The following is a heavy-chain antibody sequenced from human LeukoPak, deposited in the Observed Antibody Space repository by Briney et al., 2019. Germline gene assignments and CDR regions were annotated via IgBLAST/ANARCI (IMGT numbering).Heavy chain of an antibody. V-gene: IGHV4-61*02. CDR1: GGSISSGSYY. J-gene: IGHJ3*02. CDR2: IYTSGST. D-gene: IGHD1-7*01. CDR3: ASGETTDAFDI. Sequence: PSQTLSLTCTVSGGSISSGSYYWNWIRQPAGKGLEWIGRIYTSGSTNYNPSLKSRVTISVDTSKNQFSLKLSSVTAADTAVYYCASGETTDAFDIWGQGTMVTVSS.